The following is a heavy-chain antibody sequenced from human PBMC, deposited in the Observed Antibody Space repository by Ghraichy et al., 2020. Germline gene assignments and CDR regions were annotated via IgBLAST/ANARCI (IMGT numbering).Heavy chain of an antibody. D-gene: IGHD6-13*01. Sequence: ASVKVSCKASGYTFTGYFIHWVRQAPGQGLEWMGWINPDSGGTKYAQKFQGRVTLTRDTSISTGYMELSSLRSDDTAVYYRATQSSSWTEYWGQGTLVTVSS. CDR2: INPDSGGT. CDR3: ATQSSSWTEY. V-gene: IGHV1-2*02. CDR1: GYTFTGYF. J-gene: IGHJ4*02.